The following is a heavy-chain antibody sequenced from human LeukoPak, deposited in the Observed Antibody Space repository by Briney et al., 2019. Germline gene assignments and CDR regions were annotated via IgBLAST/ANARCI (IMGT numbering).Heavy chain of an antibody. J-gene: IGHJ4*02. CDR3: ARDRSGSYYFDFDY. D-gene: IGHD1-26*01. Sequence: ASVKVSCKASGYTFSNYGVSWVRQAPGLGLEWMGWISAYNGNTNYAQKLQGRVTMTTDTSTSTAYMELRSRRSDDTAVYYCARDRSGSYYFDFDYWGQGTLVTVSS. CDR2: ISAYNGNT. CDR1: GYTFSNYG. V-gene: IGHV1-18*01.